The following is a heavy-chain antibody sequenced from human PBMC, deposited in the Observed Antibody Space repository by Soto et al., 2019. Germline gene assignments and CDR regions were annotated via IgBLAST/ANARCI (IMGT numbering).Heavy chain of an antibody. V-gene: IGHV4-59*01. CDR3: ARGVVVAASAYDAFDI. CDR1: GGSISSYY. Sequence: QVQLQESGPGLVKPSETLSLTCTVSGGSISSYYWSWIRQPPGKGLEWIGYIYYSGSTNYNPSLKSRVTISVDTSKNQFSLKLSSVTAADTAVYYCARGVVVAASAYDAFDIWGQGTMVTVSS. CDR2: IYYSGST. D-gene: IGHD2-15*01. J-gene: IGHJ3*02.